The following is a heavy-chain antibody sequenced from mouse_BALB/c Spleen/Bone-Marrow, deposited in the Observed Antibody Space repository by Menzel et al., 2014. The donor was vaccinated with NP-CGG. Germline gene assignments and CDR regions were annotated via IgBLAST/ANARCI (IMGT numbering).Heavy chain of an antibody. CDR2: IDPFNGVT. V-gene: IGHV1S135*01. CDR3: ARRVITTGPGFAY. D-gene: IGHD2-4*01. CDR1: GYSFTNYY. Sequence: EVKLMESGPELMKPGASVKISCKASGYSFTNYYIHWVKQSHGKSLEWIGYIDPFNGVTTYNQKFKGKATLTVDKSSNTAYVHLSSLTSEDSAVFYCARRVITTGPGFAYWGQGTLVTVSA. J-gene: IGHJ3*01.